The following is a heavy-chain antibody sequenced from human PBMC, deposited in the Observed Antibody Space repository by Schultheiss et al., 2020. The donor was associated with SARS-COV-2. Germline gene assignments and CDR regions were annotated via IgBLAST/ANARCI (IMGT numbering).Heavy chain of an antibody. V-gene: IGHV3-23*01. J-gene: IGHJ3*02. D-gene: IGHD2-2*01. CDR3: AKDRGYCSSTSCGDAFDI. CDR2: ITGRGGNT. Sequence: GGSLRLSCAASGFTFSSYGMHWVRQAPGKGLEWVSVITGRGGNTYYADSVKGRFTISRDNSKNTLYLQMNSLRAEDTAVYYCAKDRGYCSSTSCGDAFDIWGQGTMVTVSS. CDR1: GFTFSSYG.